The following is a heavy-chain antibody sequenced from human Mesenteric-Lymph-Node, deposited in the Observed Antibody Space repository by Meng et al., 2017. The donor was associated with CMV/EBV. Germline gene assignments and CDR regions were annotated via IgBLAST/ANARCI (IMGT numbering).Heavy chain of an antibody. CDR3: ARFLGGDDSYFDY. Sequence: NVSGYSFTLYGINCVRQAPGQGLEWLGWINPDTGNPTYAQGFTVRFVFSLDTSVSTAYLQISSLKTEDTAVYYCARFLGGDDSYFDYWGQGTLVTVSS. D-gene: IGHD5-12*01. V-gene: IGHV7-4-1*02. J-gene: IGHJ4*02. CDR1: GYSFTLYG. CDR2: INPDTGNP.